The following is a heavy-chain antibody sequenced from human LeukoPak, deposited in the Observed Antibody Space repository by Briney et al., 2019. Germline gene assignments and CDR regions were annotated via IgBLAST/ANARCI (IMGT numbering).Heavy chain of an antibody. J-gene: IGHJ4*02. V-gene: IGHV3-74*01. CDR1: GFSFRVYW. CDR2: IKTDGSIT. D-gene: IGHD1-26*01. Sequence: PGGPLRLSCGASGFSFRVYWMHWVRQAPGKGPVWVSRIKTDGSITHYADSVKGRFTISRDNSKNTLHLQMNSLRAEDTAVYYCAKDLRSSADSKMGAADYWSQGTLVTVSS. CDR3: AKDLRSSADSKMGAADY.